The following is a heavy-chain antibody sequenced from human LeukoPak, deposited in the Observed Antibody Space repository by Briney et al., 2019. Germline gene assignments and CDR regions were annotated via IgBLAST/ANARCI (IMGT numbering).Heavy chain of an antibody. CDR1: GFTFSSYS. V-gene: IGHV3-21*01. CDR3: ARDKEYYDILTGYYPQYYFDY. J-gene: IGHJ4*02. CDR2: ISSSSSYI. D-gene: IGHD3-9*01. Sequence: GGSLRLSSAVSGFTFSSYSMNWVRQAPGNGLEWVSSISSSSSYIYYADSMKGRFTISRDNATISLYLQMNSLRAEETAVYYYARDKEYYDILTGYYPQYYFDYWGQGTLVTVSS.